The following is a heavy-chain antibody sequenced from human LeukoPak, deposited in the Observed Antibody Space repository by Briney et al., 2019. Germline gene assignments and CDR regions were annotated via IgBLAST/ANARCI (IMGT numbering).Heavy chain of an antibody. Sequence: GGSLRLSCAASGFPFSDYRINWVRQAPGKGLEWVSSISPSSSYIHYADSVMGRFTISRDNAKNSVYLQMNRLRSDDTAVYYCARGRGCSSMSCYPDYWGQGTLVTVSS. CDR3: ARGRGCSSMSCYPDY. D-gene: IGHD2-2*01. J-gene: IGHJ4*02. V-gene: IGHV3-21*01. CDR2: ISPSSSYI. CDR1: GFPFSDYR.